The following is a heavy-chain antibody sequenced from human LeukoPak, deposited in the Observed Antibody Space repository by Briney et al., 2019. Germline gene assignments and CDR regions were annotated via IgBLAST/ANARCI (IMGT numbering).Heavy chain of an antibody. CDR1: GFTFSSYA. CDR3: QKTAYDILTGYIPGEFDY. CDR2: ISGSGGST. Sequence: GGSLRLSCAASGFTFSSYAMSWVRQAPGKGLEWFSAISGSGGSTYYADSVKGRFTISRDNSKTTLYLQMNSLRAEDTVVYYSQKTAYDILTGYIPGEFDYWGQGTLVTVSS. V-gene: IGHV3-23*01. D-gene: IGHD3-9*01. J-gene: IGHJ4*02.